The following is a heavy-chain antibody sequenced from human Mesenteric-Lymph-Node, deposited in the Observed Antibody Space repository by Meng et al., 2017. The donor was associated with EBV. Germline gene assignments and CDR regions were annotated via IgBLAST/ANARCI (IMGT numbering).Heavy chain of an antibody. CDR1: SGSISSSNW. V-gene: IGHV4-4*02. CDR2: IYHNGNT. J-gene: IGHJ4*02. Sequence: QWQLQGSGPGLVKPSGTLSLTCAVSSGSISSSNWWSWVRQPPGKGLEWIGEIYHNGNTNYNPSLKSRVTISVDKSKNQFSLKLNSVTAADTAVYYCARADSSGPWHFDYWGQGTLVTVSS. D-gene: IGHD3-22*01. CDR3: ARADSSGPWHFDY.